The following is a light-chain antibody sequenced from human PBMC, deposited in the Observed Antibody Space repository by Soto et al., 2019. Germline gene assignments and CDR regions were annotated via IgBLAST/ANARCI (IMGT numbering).Light chain of an antibody. CDR2: VNSDDSP. J-gene: IGLJ3*02. Sequence: QSVLTQSPSASASPGDSVKLTCTRSSGHIDYAIAWHQQQPQKGPRDLMKVNSDDSPTKGDGDPDRFSGSSSAAERYLTIPRLRSEDESDYYCQTWGTGNWVFGGGTQRTVL. CDR3: QTWGTGNWV. V-gene: IGLV4-69*01. CDR1: SGHIDYA.